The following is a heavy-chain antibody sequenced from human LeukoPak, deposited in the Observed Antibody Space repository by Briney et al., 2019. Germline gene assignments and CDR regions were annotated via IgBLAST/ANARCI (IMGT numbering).Heavy chain of an antibody. Sequence: SETLSLTCTVSGGSISSYYWSWIRQPPGKGLEWIGYIYYSGSTNYNPSLKSRVTISVDTSKNQFSLKLSSVTAADTAVYYCARQDYGDYNYFDYWGQGTLVIVSS. V-gene: IGHV4-59*08. D-gene: IGHD4-17*01. CDR1: GGSISSYY. J-gene: IGHJ4*02. CDR3: ARQDYGDYNYFDY. CDR2: IYYSGST.